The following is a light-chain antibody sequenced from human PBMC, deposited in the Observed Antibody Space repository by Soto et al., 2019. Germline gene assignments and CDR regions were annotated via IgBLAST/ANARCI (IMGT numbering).Light chain of an antibody. V-gene: IGKV3-15*01. Sequence: RVMTQPIATLSVSMLERANLSCRASQSVGTKLAWYQQTPGQAPRLLIYGASNRATGVPARISGSVSGTEFTLTIASLQSEDFAVYYCQQYSSWLWTFGQGTKVDI. J-gene: IGKJ1*01. CDR2: GAS. CDR3: QQYSSWLWT. CDR1: QSVGTK.